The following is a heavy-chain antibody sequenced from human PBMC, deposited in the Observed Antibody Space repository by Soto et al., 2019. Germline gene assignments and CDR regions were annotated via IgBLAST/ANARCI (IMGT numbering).Heavy chain of an antibody. J-gene: IGHJ4*02. Sequence: ASVKVSCTASGYTFTSYGISWVRQAPGQGLEWMGWISAYNGNTNYAQKLQGRVTMTTDTSTSTAYMELRSLRSDDTAVYYCASLPNVAGVAYWGQGTLVTVSS. CDR2: ISAYNGNT. CDR1: GYTFTSYG. V-gene: IGHV1-18*04. CDR3: ASLPNVAGVAY. D-gene: IGHD6-19*01.